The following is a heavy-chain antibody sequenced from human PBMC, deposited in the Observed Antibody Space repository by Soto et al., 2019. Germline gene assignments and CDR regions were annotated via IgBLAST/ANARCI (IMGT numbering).Heavy chain of an antibody. Sequence: QVQLQESGPGLVKPSQTLSLTCTVSGGSISSGGYYWSWIRQHPGKGLEWIGYIYYSGSTYYNPSLKSRVTISVDTSKNQFSLKLSSVTAADTAVYYCARGRTGGTYYYYYYMDVWGKGTTVTVSS. CDR1: GGSISSGGYY. V-gene: IGHV4-31*03. CDR2: IYYSGST. D-gene: IGHD1-1*01. J-gene: IGHJ6*03. CDR3: ARGRTGGTYYYYYYMDV.